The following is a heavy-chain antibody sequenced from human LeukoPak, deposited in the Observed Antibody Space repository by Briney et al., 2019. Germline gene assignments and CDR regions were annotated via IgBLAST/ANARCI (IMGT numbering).Heavy chain of an antibody. Sequence: EASVKVSCKASGYTFTNYYIHWVRQAPGQGLEWMGWMNPNSGNTGYAQKFQGRVTMTRNTSISTAYMELSSLRSEDTAVYYCARDFIAARGGYYYYYMDVWGKGTTVTVSS. CDR1: GYTFTNYY. D-gene: IGHD6-6*01. J-gene: IGHJ6*03. CDR3: ARDFIAARGGYYYYYMDV. V-gene: IGHV1-8*02. CDR2: MNPNSGNT.